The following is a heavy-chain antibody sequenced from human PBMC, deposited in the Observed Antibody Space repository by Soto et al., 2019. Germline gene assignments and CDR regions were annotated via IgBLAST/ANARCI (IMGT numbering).Heavy chain of an antibody. CDR2: IHYSGST. D-gene: IGHD3-10*01. CDR3: ARGVRGAMREPYYYYGMAV. CDR1: GGSISSSGYY. Sequence: PSETLSLTCIVSGGSISSSGYYWGWIRQPPGKGLEWIGSIHYSGSTYYNPSLKSRVTSSVDTSKNQFSLTLSSVTAADTAVYYCARGVRGAMREPYYYYGMAVWGQGTTVTVSS. V-gene: IGHV4-39*07. J-gene: IGHJ6*02.